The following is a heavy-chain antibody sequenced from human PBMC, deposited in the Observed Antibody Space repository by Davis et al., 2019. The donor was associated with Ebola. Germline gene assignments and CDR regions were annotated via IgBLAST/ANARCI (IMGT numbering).Heavy chain of an antibody. CDR3: AKAPPFYLGYYFDY. Sequence: PGGSLRLSCAASGFSFSSYALHWVRQAPGKGLEWVAVISHDGSKEYYVDSVKGRFTISRDNSKNTLFLQMNSLTAEDTAFYYCAKAPPFYLGYYFDYWGQGSLVSVSS. V-gene: IGHV3-30*04. CDR2: ISHDGSKE. CDR1: GFSFSSYA. J-gene: IGHJ4*02. D-gene: IGHD7-27*01.